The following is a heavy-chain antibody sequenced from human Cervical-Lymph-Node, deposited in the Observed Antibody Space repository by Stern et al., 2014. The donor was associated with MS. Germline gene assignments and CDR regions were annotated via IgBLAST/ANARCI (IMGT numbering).Heavy chain of an antibody. J-gene: IGHJ5*02. V-gene: IGHV1-18*01. Sequence: VQLVQSGAEVKKPGASVKVSCKASGYTFTSYGISWVRQAPGQGLEWMGWISTYNGNQNYAKKLQGSVTLTTDTSTSTAYMELRSLRSDDTAVYYCARDTGGKGEDWFDPWGQGTLVTVSS. D-gene: IGHD4-23*01. CDR3: ARDTGGKGEDWFDP. CDR2: ISTYNGNQ. CDR1: GYTFTSYG.